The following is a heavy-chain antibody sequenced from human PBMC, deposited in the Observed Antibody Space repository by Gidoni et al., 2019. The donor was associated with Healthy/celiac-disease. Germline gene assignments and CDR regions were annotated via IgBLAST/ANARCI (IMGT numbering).Heavy chain of an antibody. D-gene: IGHD5-18*01. Sequence: QVKRVQSGAEGKKPGSSVKVSCKASGGTFSSEATSWVRQAPGHGLEWMGRIIPILGIANYAQKFQGSVTITADKSTSTAYMELSSLRSEDTAVYYCAREVDTAMVRIYYYGMDVWGQGTTVTVSS. V-gene: IGHV1-69*04. CDR3: AREVDTAMVRIYYYGMDV. CDR1: GGTFSSEA. CDR2: IIPILGIA. J-gene: IGHJ6*02.